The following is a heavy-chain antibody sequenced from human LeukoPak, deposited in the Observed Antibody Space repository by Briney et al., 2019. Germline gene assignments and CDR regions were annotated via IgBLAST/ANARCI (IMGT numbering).Heavy chain of an antibody. Sequence: PSETLSPTCAVYGGSFSGYYWSWIRQPPGKGLEWIGEINHSGSTNYNPSLKSRVTISVDTSKNQFSLKLSSVTAADTAVYYCARGVHEYCSSTSCYPRSFDYWGQGTLVTVSS. CDR2: INHSGST. D-gene: IGHD2-2*01. J-gene: IGHJ4*02. CDR1: GGSFSGYY. V-gene: IGHV4-34*01. CDR3: ARGVHEYCSSTSCYPRSFDY.